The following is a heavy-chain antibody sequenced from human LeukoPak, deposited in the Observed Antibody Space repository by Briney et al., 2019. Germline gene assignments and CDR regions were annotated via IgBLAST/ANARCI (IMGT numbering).Heavy chain of an antibody. V-gene: IGHV3-23*01. J-gene: IGHJ4*02. Sequence: GGSLRLSCAASAFTFSSHAMSWVRQAPGKGLEWVSAIGDDVVSTYYAESVKGIFTISRDNSKKTLYLQMSRLRAEDTVTYYCARDSPLLTVWGQGTLVTVSS. CDR2: IGDDVVST. D-gene: IGHD3-9*01. CDR3: ARDSPLLTV. CDR1: AFTFSSHA.